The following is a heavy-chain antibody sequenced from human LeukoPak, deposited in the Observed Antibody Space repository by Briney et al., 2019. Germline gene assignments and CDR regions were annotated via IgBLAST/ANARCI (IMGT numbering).Heavy chain of an antibody. Sequence: ASVKVSCKASGYTFTGYYMHWVRQALGQGLEWMGRINPNSGGTNYAQKFQGRVTMTRDTSISTAYMELSRLRSDDTAVYYCARDLARIAAAGRDYWGQGTLVTVSS. CDR1: GYTFTGYY. CDR3: ARDLARIAAAGRDY. D-gene: IGHD6-13*01. CDR2: INPNSGGT. V-gene: IGHV1-2*06. J-gene: IGHJ4*02.